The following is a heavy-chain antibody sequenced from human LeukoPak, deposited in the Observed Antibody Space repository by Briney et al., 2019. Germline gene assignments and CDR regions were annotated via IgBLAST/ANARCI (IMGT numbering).Heavy chain of an antibody. Sequence: SETLSLTCAVYGGSFSGYYWGWIRQPPGKGLEWIGSIYYTRSTYYNPSLKSRVTISVDTSKNQFSLKLSSVTAADTAVYYCARGGTRPYYYYYYGMDVWGQGTTVTVSS. CDR2: IYYTRST. J-gene: IGHJ6*02. V-gene: IGHV4-34*01. CDR3: ARGGTRPYYYYYYGMDV. D-gene: IGHD2-2*01. CDR1: GGSFSGYY.